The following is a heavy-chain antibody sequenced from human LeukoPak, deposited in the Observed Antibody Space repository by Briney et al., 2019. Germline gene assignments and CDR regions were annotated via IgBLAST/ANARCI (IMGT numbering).Heavy chain of an antibody. CDR2: ISGSGGNT. J-gene: IGHJ5*02. CDR3: AKYYSGSGSMGGS. CDR1: GFTFSSYA. V-gene: IGHV3-23*01. Sequence: PGGSLRLSCAASGFTFSSYAMSWVRQAPGKGLEWVSVISGSGGNTFYADSVKGRFTISRDNSKDTLYLQMNSLRAEDTAVYYCAKYYSGSGSMGGSWGQGNLVTVSS. D-gene: IGHD3-10*01.